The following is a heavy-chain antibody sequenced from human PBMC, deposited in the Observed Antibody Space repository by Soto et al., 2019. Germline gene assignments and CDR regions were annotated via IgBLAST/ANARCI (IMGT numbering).Heavy chain of an antibody. CDR2: IYISGNT. Sequence: QVQLQESGPGLVKPSETLSLSCTVSGDSVSSYYWSWIRQLPGRGLEWIGYIYISGNTSYNPSLKSRVTISRDTSKNHFSLNLKSVTAADTAVYYCARGVLRYDHYGMDVW. J-gene: IGHJ6*01. V-gene: IGHV4-59*02. CDR1: GDSVSSYY. CDR3: ARGVLRYDHYGMDV.